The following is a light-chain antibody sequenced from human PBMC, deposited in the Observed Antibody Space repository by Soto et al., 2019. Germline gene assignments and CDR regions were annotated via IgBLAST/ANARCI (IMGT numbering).Light chain of an antibody. CDR3: SSYTSTSTKV. V-gene: IGLV2-14*01. Sequence: QSVLTQPASVSGSPGQSITISCIGTSSDVGGYNYVSWYQQHPGKAPKLMIYEVSNRPSGVSNRFSGSKSGNTASLTISGLQAEDEADYYCSSYTSTSTKVFGIGTKVTVL. J-gene: IGLJ1*01. CDR2: EVS. CDR1: SSDVGGYNY.